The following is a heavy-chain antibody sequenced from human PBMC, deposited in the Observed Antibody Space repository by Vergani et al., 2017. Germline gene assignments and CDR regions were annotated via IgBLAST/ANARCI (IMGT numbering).Heavy chain of an antibody. J-gene: IGHJ4*02. Sequence: EVQLVESGGGLVKPGGSLRLSCAASGFTFSSYSMHWVRQAPGKGLEWVSSISSSSSYIYYADSVKGRFTISRDNAKNSLYLQMNSLRAEDTAVYYCARSSTDYDSSGYYFYYFDYWGQGTLVTVSS. D-gene: IGHD3-22*01. CDR1: GFTFSSYS. CDR3: ARSSTDYDSSGYYFYYFDY. V-gene: IGHV3-21*01. CDR2: ISSSSSYI.